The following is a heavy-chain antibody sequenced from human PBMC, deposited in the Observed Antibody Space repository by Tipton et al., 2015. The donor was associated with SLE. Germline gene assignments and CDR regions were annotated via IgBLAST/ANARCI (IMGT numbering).Heavy chain of an antibody. J-gene: IGHJ6*03. CDR3: ARVPAVYYYYMDV. D-gene: IGHD2-2*01. Sequence: TLSLTCTVSGFSISSGYYWGWMRQSPGKGLEWIGSIYRSGSTYYTPSLRSRVTISLDTSMNQFSLKLSSVTAADTAVYYCARVPAVYYYYMDVWGKGTTVTVSS. CDR1: GFSISSGYY. CDR2: IYRSGST. V-gene: IGHV4-38-2*02.